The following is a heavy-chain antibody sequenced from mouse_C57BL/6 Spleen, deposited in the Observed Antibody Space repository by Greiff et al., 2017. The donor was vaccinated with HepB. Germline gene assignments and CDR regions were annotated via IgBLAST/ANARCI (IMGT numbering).Heavy chain of an antibody. D-gene: IGHD1-1*01. CDR2: ISSGGSYT. CDR3: ARQVERGFAY. CDR1: GFTFSSYG. J-gene: IGHJ3*01. V-gene: IGHV5-6*02. Sequence: DVKLQESGGDLVKPGGSLKLSCAASGFTFSSYGMSWVRQTPDKRLEWVATISSGGSYTYYPDSVKGRFTISRDNAKNTLYLQMSSLKSEDTAMYYCARQVERGFAYWGQGTLVTVSA.